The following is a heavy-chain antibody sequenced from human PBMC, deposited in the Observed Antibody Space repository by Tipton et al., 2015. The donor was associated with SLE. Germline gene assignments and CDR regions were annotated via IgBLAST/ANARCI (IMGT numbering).Heavy chain of an antibody. CDR2: IIPIFGTA. Sequence: QVQLVQSGAEVKKPGSSVKVSCKASGGTFSSYAISWVRQAPGQGLEWMGGIIPIFGTANYAQKFQGRVTITTDESTSTAYMELGSLRSEDTAVYYCARGSGSEPWDYYAMDVWGQGTTVIVSS. CDR1: GGTFSSYA. D-gene: IGHD3-10*01. CDR3: ARGSGSEPWDYYAMDV. V-gene: IGHV1-69*01. J-gene: IGHJ6*02.